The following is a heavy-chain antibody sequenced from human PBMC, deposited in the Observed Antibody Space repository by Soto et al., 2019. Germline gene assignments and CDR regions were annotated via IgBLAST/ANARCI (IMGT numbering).Heavy chain of an antibody. D-gene: IGHD2-15*01. Sequence: SETLSLTCTVSGGSISSGGYYWSWIRQHPGKGLEWIGYIYYSGSTYYNPSLKSRVTISVDTSKNQFSLKLSSVTAADTAVYYCARVWTDCSGGSCLAFDPWGQGTLVTVSS. CDR3: ARVWTDCSGGSCLAFDP. V-gene: IGHV4-31*03. CDR1: GGSISSGGYY. CDR2: IYYSGST. J-gene: IGHJ5*02.